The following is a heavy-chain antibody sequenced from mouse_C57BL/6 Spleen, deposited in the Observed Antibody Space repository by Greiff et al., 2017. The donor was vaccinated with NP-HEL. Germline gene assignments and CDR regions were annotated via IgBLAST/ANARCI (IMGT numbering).Heavy chain of an antibody. Sequence: QVQLQQSGPELVKPGASVKISCKASGYAFSSSWMNWVKQRPGKGLGWIGRIYPGDGDTNYNGKFKGKATLTADKSSSTAYMQLSSLTSEDSAVYFCARDGNYVLAYWGQGTLVTVSA. CDR1: GYAFSSSW. J-gene: IGHJ3*01. CDR3: ARDGNYVLAY. CDR2: IYPGDGDT. V-gene: IGHV1-82*01. D-gene: IGHD2-1*01.